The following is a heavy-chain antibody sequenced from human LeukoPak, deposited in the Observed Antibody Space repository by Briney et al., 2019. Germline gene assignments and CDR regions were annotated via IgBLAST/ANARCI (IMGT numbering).Heavy chain of an antibody. CDR1: GFTFSSYS. CDR3: ARDRKYSSGWYYFDY. V-gene: IGHV3-48*01. Sequence: PGGSLRLSCAASGFTFSSYSMNWVRQAPGKGLEWVSYISSSSSTIYYADSVKGRFTISRDNAKNSLYLQINSLRAEDTAVYYCARDRKYSSGWYYFDYWGQGTLVTVSS. CDR2: ISSSSSTI. J-gene: IGHJ4*02. D-gene: IGHD6-19*01.